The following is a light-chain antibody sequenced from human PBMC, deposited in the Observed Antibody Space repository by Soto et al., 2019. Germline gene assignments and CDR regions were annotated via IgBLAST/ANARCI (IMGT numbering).Light chain of an antibody. V-gene: IGLV2-8*01. CDR1: SSDVGGYNY. Sequence: QYALTQPPSASGSPGQSVTISCTGNSSDVGGYNYVSWYQQHPGKAPKLMIYEVSKRPSGVPDRFSGSKSANTASLTVSGLQADDEADYYCSSYAGINNLVFGGGTKLTVL. CDR3: SSYAGINNLV. CDR2: EVS. J-gene: IGLJ2*01.